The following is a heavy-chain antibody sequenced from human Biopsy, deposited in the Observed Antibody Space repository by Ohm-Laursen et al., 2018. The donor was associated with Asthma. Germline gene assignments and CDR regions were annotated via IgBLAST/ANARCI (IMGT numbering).Heavy chain of an antibody. CDR2: HDHEEGGT. Sequence: GSSVKVSCKISGYSLTDLSMHWVRQAPGQGLEWMGGHDHEEGGTVNAWRFQGRVTMTEDTSTDTAYMELSSLSSDDTVVYYCASDFPKDYVRYNFQFWGQGTLVTVSS. CDR3: ASDFPKDYVRYNFQF. J-gene: IGHJ4*02. CDR1: GYSLTDLS. V-gene: IGHV1-24*01. D-gene: IGHD4-17*01.